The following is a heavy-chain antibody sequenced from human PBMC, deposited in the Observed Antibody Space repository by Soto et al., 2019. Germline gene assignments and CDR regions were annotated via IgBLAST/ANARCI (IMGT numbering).Heavy chain of an antibody. CDR1: GFPFSGSA. V-gene: IGHV3-73*01. D-gene: IGHD3-22*01. CDR2: IRSKSDGYAT. J-gene: IGHJ4*02. CDR3: ITLPLYDSGASGAH. Sequence: EVQLVESGGGLVQPGGSLKLSCAASGFPFSGSAIHWVRQASGKGLEWVGRIRSKSDGYATAYAASVRGRFTISRDDSENTAHLRMNSLKTEDTAVYFCITLPLYDSGASGAHWGQGTLVTVSS.